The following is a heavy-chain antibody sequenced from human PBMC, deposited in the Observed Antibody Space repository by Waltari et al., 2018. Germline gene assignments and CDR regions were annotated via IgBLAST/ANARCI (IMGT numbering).Heavy chain of an antibody. Sequence: EEQLVESGGGLIQPGESLRVSCAVSGFTFSRYWMTWVRQGPGRGLVWVALINSDGSDTSYADSVKGRFTISRDNAKNTVYLQMKSLRVEDTAVYYCARMARKTYSSPVAGRDYYYGMDVWGLGTTVTVSS. CDR2: INSDGSDT. J-gene: IGHJ6*02. CDR1: GFTFSRYW. CDR3: ARMARKTYSSPVAGRDYYYGMDV. V-gene: IGHV3-74*01. D-gene: IGHD6-13*01.